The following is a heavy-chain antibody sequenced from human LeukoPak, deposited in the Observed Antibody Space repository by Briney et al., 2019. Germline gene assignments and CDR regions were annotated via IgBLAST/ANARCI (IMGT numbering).Heavy chain of an antibody. D-gene: IGHD6-13*01. CDR1: GASISSYY. V-gene: IGHV4-59*12. Sequence: SETLSLTCTVSGASISSYYWSWIQQPPWKGLEWIGYIYYSGSTNYNPSLKSRVTISVDTSKKQFSLKLSSVTAADTAVYYCAKDSSWTGGRFDYWGQGTLVTVSS. CDR2: IYYSGST. CDR3: AKDSSWTGGRFDY. J-gene: IGHJ4*02.